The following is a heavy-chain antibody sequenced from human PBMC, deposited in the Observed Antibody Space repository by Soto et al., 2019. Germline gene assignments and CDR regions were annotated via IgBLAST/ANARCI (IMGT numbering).Heavy chain of an antibody. Sequence: GASVKVSCKASGYTFTGYYMHWVRQAPGQGLEWMGWINPNSGGTNYAQKFQGRVTMTRDTSISTAYMELSRLRSDDTAVYYCARAVVVVAATPQAWFDPWGQGTLVTVSS. D-gene: IGHD2-15*01. CDR3: ARAVVVVAATPQAWFDP. J-gene: IGHJ5*02. CDR1: GYTFTGYY. CDR2: INPNSGGT. V-gene: IGHV1-2*02.